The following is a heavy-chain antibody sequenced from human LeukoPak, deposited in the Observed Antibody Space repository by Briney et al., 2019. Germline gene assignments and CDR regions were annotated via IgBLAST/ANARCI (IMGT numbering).Heavy chain of an antibody. CDR3: ARDQAGATYSSGWYPSGGFDP. Sequence: SVKASCKASGGTFSSYAISWVRQAPGQGLEWMGRIIPILGIANYARKFQGRVTITADKSTSTAYMELSSLRSEDTAVYYCARDQAGATYSSGWYPSGGFDPWGQGTLVTVSS. J-gene: IGHJ5*02. V-gene: IGHV1-69*04. CDR1: GGTFSSYA. D-gene: IGHD6-19*01. CDR2: IIPILGIA.